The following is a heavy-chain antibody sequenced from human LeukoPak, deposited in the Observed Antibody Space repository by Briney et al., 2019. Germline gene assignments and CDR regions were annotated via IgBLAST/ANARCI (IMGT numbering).Heavy chain of an antibody. J-gene: IGHJ5*01. CDR3: ARELYSGYDS. CDR1: GGSIRDDY. V-gene: IGHV4-59*01. CDR2: VSSSGRT. Sequence: SETLSLTCTVSGGSIRDDYWCWIRQPPGKGLEWVGYVSSSGRTNYNPSLKSRVTISLDASESHFSLKLTSVTAADTAVYYCARELYSGYDSWGQGTLVTVSA. D-gene: IGHD5-12*01.